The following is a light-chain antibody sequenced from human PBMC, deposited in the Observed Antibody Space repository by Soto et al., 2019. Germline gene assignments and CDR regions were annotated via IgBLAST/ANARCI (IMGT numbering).Light chain of an antibody. CDR3: SSYAGSNNYV. CDR2: EVT. V-gene: IGLV2-8*01. J-gene: IGLJ1*01. CDR1: NSDVGAYNY. Sequence: QSALTQPPSASGSPGQSVTISCTGTNSDVGAYNYVSWYQQHPGKVPKLLIYEVTKRPSGVPDRFSGFKSGNTASLTVSGLQAEDEADYYCSSYAGSNNYVFGTGTKVTAL.